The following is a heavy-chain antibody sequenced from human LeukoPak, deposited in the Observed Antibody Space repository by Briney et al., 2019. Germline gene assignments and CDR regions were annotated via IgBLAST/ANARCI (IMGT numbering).Heavy chain of an antibody. D-gene: IGHD3-10*01. Sequence: GGSLRLSCAASGFTFSSYAMSWVRQAPGKGLEWVSGISGSGRGGNTYYADSVKGRFTISRDDSKNTLYLQVNSLRAEDTAVYYCAKGMGSGGTSNYYYYYYMDVWGKGTTVTVSS. CDR3: AKGMGSGGTSNYYYYYYMDV. CDR1: GFTFSSYA. CDR2: ISGSGRGGNT. V-gene: IGHV3-23*01. J-gene: IGHJ6*03.